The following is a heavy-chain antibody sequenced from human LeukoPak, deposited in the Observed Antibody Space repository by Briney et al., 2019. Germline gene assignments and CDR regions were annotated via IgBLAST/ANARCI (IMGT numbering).Heavy chain of an antibody. D-gene: IGHD2-2*01. CDR3: ASRYCSSTSCYEFDI. CDR1: GYTFTSYY. Sequence: GASVKVSCKASGYTFTSYYMHWVRQAPGQALEWMGWITPFNGNTNYAQKFQDRVTITRDRSMSTAYMELSSLRSEDTAMYYCASRYCSSTSCYEFDIWGQGTMVTVSS. J-gene: IGHJ3*02. CDR2: ITPFNGNT. V-gene: IGHV1-45*02.